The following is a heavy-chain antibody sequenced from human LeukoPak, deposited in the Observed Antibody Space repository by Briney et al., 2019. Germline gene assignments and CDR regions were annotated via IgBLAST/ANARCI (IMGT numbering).Heavy chain of an antibody. CDR3: AKGGTVVARLIASD. D-gene: IGHD5-12*01. V-gene: IGHV3-23*01. CDR1: RFSFSTYA. CDR2: ITDSGAST. J-gene: IGHJ4*02. Sequence: PGGSLRLSCAASRFSFSTYAMTWVRQAPGKGLEWVSTITDSGASTYYADSVKGRFTISRDNSRTTVYLQMNSLRAEDTAVYYCAKGGTVVARLIASDWGQGTLVTVSS.